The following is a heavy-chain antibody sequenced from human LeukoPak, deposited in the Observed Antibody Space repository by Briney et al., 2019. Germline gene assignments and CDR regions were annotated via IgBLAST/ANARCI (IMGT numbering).Heavy chain of an antibody. D-gene: IGHD1-7*01. V-gene: IGHV3-23*01. Sequence: PGGSLRLSCAASGFTFSIYVMSWVRQAPGKGLEWVSTLSGRGGNSYYADSVKGRFTISRDNSKNTLYLQMNSLRAEDTAVYYCAKGGLAWNYDCDFDYWGQGTLVTVSS. CDR3: AKGGLAWNYDCDFDY. CDR2: LSGRGGNS. J-gene: IGHJ4*02. CDR1: GFTFSIYV.